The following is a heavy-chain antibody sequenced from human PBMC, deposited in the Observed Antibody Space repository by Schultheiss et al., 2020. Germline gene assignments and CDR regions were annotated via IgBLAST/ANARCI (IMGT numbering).Heavy chain of an antibody. D-gene: IGHD3-3*01. V-gene: IGHV3-21*01. CDR3: ARATRSMAPFDP. CDR1: GFTVSTNC. CDR2: ISSSSTDI. Sequence: GGSLRLSCAASGFTVSTNCMSWFRQAPGKGLEWVSSISSSSTDIYYADSMKGRFTISRDNAKNSLYLQMNSLRAEDTAVYYCARATRSMAPFDPWGQGTLVTVSS. J-gene: IGHJ5*02.